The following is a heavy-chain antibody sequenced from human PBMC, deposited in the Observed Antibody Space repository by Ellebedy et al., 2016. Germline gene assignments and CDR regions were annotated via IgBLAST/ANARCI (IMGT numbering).Heavy chain of an antibody. Sequence: GESLKISXAASGFIFSNYAMSWVRQAPGKGLEWVSVISGSGRATHYADSVKGRFTMSRDNSKNTLYIQMNSLRADDTAVYYCARDQSSSAYCGGDCYRPRYFDYWGQGTLVTVSS. CDR1: GFIFSNYA. J-gene: IGHJ4*02. CDR3: ARDQSSSAYCGGDCYRPRYFDY. D-gene: IGHD2-21*02. V-gene: IGHV3-23*01. CDR2: ISGSGRAT.